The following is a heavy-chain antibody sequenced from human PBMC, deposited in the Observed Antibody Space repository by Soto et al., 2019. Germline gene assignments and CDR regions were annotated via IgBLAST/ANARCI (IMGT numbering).Heavy chain of an antibody. CDR2: IYYSGST. CDR1: VGSISSYF. J-gene: IGHJ4*02. CDR3: ARWPQLEPRFDY. V-gene: IGHV4-59*12. D-gene: IGHD1-1*01. Sequence: SETLSLTCIVSVGSISSYFWSWIRQPPGKGLEWIGYIYYSGSTNYNPSLKSRVTISVDTSKNQFSLKLSSVTAADTAVYYCARWPQLEPRFDYWGQGTLVTVS.